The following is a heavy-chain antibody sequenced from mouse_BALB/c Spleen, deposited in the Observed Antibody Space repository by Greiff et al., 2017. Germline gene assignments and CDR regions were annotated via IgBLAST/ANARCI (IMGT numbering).Heavy chain of an antibody. CDR1: GFTFSDYY. V-gene: IGHV5-4*02. Sequence: EVQRVESGGGLVKPGGSLKLSCAASGFTFSDYYMYWVRQTPEKRLEWVATISDGGSYTYYPDSVKGRFTISRDNAKNNLYLQMSSLKSEDTAMYYCAREGVRLEFFFDYWGQGTTLTVSS. CDR3: AREGVRLEFFFDY. D-gene: IGHD2-14*01. J-gene: IGHJ2*01. CDR2: ISDGGSYT.